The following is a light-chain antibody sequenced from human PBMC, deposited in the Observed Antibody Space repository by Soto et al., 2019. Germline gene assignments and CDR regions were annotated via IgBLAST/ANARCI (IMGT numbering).Light chain of an antibody. J-gene: IGLJ1*01. CDR1: SSGVGGYNY. CDR3: SSYTSSSTLYG. Sequence: QSVLTQPASVSGSPGQSITISCTGTSSGVGGYNYVSWYQQHPGKAPKLMIYEVSNRPSGVSNRCSGSESGNTASLTISGLQAEEEADYYGSSYTSSSTLYGFGTGTKVTVL. V-gene: IGLV2-14*01. CDR2: EVS.